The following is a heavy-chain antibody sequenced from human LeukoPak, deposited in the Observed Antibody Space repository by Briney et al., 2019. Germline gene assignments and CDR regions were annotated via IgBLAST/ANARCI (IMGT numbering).Heavy chain of an antibody. CDR1: SGSISSSSYY. J-gene: IGHJ4*02. D-gene: IGHD2-2*02. Sequence: SETLSLTCTVSSGSISSSSYYWGWIRQPPGKGLEWIGSIYYSGSTYYNPSLKSRVTISVDTSKNQFSLKLSSVTAADTAVYYCARLGYCSSTSCYKDFVYWGQGTLVTVSS. CDR3: ARLGYCSSTSCYKDFVY. CDR2: IYYSGST. V-gene: IGHV4-39*01.